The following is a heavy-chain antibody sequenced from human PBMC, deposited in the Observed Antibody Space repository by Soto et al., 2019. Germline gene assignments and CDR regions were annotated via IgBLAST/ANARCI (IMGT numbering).Heavy chain of an antibody. J-gene: IGHJ5*02. Sequence: GGSLRLSCAASGFTFSSYGMHWVRQAPGKGLEWVAVIWYDGSNKYYADSVKGRFTISRDNSKNTLYLQMNSLRAEDTAVYYCARDYYDSSGSYNNWFDPWGQGTLVTVSS. CDR3: ARDYYDSSGSYNNWFDP. CDR1: GFTFSSYG. V-gene: IGHV3-33*01. D-gene: IGHD3-22*01. CDR2: IWYDGSNK.